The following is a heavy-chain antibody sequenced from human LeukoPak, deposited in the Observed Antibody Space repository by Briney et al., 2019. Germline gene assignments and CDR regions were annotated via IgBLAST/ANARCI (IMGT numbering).Heavy chain of an antibody. CDR3: ANVCCP. J-gene: IGHJ5*02. CDR1: GFTFSSYA. CDR2: ISYDGSNK. Sequence: GGSLRLSCAASGFTFSSYAMHWVRQAPGKGLEWVAVISYDGSNKYYADSVKGRFTISRDNSKNTLYLQMNSLRAEDTAVYYCANVCCPWGQGTLVTVSS. V-gene: IGHV3-30*04. D-gene: IGHD2-15*01.